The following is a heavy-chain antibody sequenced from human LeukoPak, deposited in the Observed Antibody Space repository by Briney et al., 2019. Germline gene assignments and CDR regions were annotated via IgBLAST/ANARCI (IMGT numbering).Heavy chain of an antibody. CDR2: ISPDGSTT. Sequence: GGSLRLSCVASGLTFGSHWMHWVRQAPGKALVWVSRISPDGSTTGYADCVEGRFTVSRDNAKNTLYLQMNSLRDEDTAFYYCTRDRTSVTLFDYWGHGTLVTVSS. J-gene: IGHJ4*01. D-gene: IGHD4-17*01. V-gene: IGHV3-74*01. CDR1: GLTFGSHW. CDR3: TRDRTSVTLFDY.